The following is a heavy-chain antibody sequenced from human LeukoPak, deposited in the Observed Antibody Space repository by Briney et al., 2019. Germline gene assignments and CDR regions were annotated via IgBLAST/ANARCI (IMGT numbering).Heavy chain of an antibody. CDR2: IAWYSGNT. CDR1: GFTFDNYA. Sequence: GGSLRLSCAASGFTFDNYAMHWVRQAPGEGLEWVSGIAWYSGNTGYADSAKGRFTISRDNAENSLYLQMNSLTPEDTAFYVCAKDMNSYGSGSSYNPWGPFDSWGQGTLVTVSS. CDR3: AKDMNSYGSGSSYNPWGPFDS. J-gene: IGHJ4*02. V-gene: IGHV3-9*01. D-gene: IGHD3-10*01.